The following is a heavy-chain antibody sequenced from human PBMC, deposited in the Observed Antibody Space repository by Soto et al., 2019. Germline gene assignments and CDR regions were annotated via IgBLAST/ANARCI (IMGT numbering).Heavy chain of an antibody. V-gene: IGHV4-34*01. D-gene: IGHD2-8*02. Sequence: QVQLQQWGAGLLKPSETLSLTCAVYGGSFSGYYWTWIRQPPGTGLEWIGEINHSGSTNYNPALKGQVTLSVDKIKNQFSLKLTSVTAAYASMYYCARDKITGLFDYWGQGTLVTVSS. J-gene: IGHJ4*02. CDR3: ARDKITGLFDY. CDR1: GGSFSGYY. CDR2: INHSGST.